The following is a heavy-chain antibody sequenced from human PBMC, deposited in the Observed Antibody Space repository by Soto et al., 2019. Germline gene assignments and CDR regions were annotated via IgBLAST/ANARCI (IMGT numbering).Heavy chain of an antibody. J-gene: IGHJ3*02. Sequence: EVQLVESGGGLVKPGGSLRLSCAASGFTFSSYSMNWVRQAPGKGLEWVSSISSSSSYIYYADSVKGRFTISRDNAKNSLYLQMNSLRAEDTAVYYCARDGHSTVTTCDAFDIWGQGTMVTVSS. CDR3: ARDGHSTVTTCDAFDI. D-gene: IGHD4-17*01. V-gene: IGHV3-21*01. CDR2: ISSSSSYI. CDR1: GFTFSSYS.